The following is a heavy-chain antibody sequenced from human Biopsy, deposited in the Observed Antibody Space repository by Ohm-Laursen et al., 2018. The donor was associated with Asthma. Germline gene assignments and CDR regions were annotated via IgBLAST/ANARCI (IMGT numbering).Heavy chain of an antibody. V-gene: IGHV1-3*01. Sequence: GSSVKVSCKASGYTFINYATHWVRQAPGHGLEWMGWINAANGNTKYSQKFQGRLTISRDTSASTAYMDLSSLRSEDTAVYYCARTYFDFLTGQVHDAFAMWGQGTMVTVSS. D-gene: IGHD3-9*01. J-gene: IGHJ3*02. CDR1: GYTFINYA. CDR2: INAANGNT. CDR3: ARTYFDFLTGQVHDAFAM.